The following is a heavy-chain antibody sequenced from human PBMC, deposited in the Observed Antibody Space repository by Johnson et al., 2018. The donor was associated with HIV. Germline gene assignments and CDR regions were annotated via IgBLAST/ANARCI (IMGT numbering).Heavy chain of an antibody. J-gene: IGHJ3*02. V-gene: IGHV3-30-3*01. Sequence: QVQLVESGGGVVQPGRSLRLSCAASGFTFSSYAMHLVRQAPGKGLEWVAVISYDGSNKYYADSVKGRFTISRDNSKNTLYLQMNSLRAEDTAVYYCARERNMIVVDDDAFDIWGQGTMVTVSS. CDR2: ISYDGSNK. D-gene: IGHD3-22*01. CDR1: GFTFSSYA. CDR3: ARERNMIVVDDDAFDI.